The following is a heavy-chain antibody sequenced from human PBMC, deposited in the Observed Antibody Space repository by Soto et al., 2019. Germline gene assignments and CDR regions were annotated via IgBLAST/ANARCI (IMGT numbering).Heavy chain of an antibody. V-gene: IGHV3-21*01. Sequence: GGSLRLSCAASGFTFSSYSMNWVRQAPGKGLEWVSSISSSSSYIYYADSVKGRFTISRDNAKNSVYLQMNSLRAEDTAVYYCARGINEDCSGGSCYSRPLDYWGQGSLVTVSS. CDR2: ISSSSSYI. CDR1: GFTFSSYS. J-gene: IGHJ4*02. D-gene: IGHD2-15*01. CDR3: ARGINEDCSGGSCYSRPLDY.